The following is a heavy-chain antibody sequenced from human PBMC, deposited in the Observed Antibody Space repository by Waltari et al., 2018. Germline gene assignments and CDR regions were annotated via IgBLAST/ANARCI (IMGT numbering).Heavy chain of an antibody. CDR2: SSGGVAT. J-gene: IGHJ5*02. V-gene: IGHV3-23*01. CDR3: ARVRCSPSGCSPNWFDP. Sequence: EVQLLDSGGDLVQPGGSLSLSCAGSGFPFSNYAMRWARQAPGKGLEWVSTSSGGVATYYADSVKGRFTISRDNSRNTLYLQMNSLSAEDTALYYCARVRCSPSGCSPNWFDPWGQGTLVTVSS. D-gene: IGHD2-2*01. CDR1: GFPFSNYA.